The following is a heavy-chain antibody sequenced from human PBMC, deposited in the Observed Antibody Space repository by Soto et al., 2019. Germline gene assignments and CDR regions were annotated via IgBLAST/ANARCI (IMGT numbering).Heavy chain of an antibody. CDR3: AGLEYDHPSDYLAH. Sequence: PSETLSLTCTVSGGSISITSYYWGWIRQPPGKGLEWIGSIYYSGSTYYNASLKSRVTISVDTSKNQFSLKLSSVTAADTAVYYCAGLEYDHPSDYLAHWGRRTRVTVSS. J-gene: IGHJ1*01. CDR1: GGSISITSYY. D-gene: IGHD3-22*01. CDR2: IYYSGST. V-gene: IGHV4-39*01.